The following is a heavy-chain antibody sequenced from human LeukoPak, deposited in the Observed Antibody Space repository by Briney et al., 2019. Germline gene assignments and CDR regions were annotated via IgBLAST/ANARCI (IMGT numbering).Heavy chain of an antibody. CDR3: ATSPVTGMIYFDY. CDR1: GFTVINYY. V-gene: IGHV3-66*01. Sequence: GGSLRLSCAASGFTVINYYMSWVRQAPGKGLEWVSVIYSGGDTYYADSVKGRFTISRDNSKNTLYLQMNNLRAEVTAVYYCATSPVTGMIYFDYWGQGTLVTVSS. J-gene: IGHJ4*02. D-gene: IGHD2-21*02. CDR2: IYSGGDT.